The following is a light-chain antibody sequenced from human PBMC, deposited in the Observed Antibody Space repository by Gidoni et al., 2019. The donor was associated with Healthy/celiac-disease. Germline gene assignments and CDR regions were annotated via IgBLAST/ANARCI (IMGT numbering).Light chain of an antibody. CDR1: QSVSSSY. Sequence: EIVLTQSPGTLSLSPGERATLSCRASQSVSSSYLAWYQQKSGQAPRLRIYGASSRATGIPDRFSGSGSGTDFTLTISRLEPEDLAVYYCQQYGSSPRTFGQGTKVEIK. CDR3: QQYGSSPRT. CDR2: GAS. V-gene: IGKV3-20*01. J-gene: IGKJ1*01.